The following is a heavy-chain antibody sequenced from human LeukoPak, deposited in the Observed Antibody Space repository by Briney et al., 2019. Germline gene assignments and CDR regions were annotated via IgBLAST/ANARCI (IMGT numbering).Heavy chain of an antibody. CDR2: ISSIRSYI. V-gene: IGHV3-21*01. D-gene: IGHD1-1*01. CDR1: GFTFSSYS. J-gene: IGHJ3*02. CDR3: ARGPQPGRSFDI. Sequence: PGGSLRLSCAASGFTFSSYSMNWGRQAPGKGVGWGSSISSIRSYIYYADSVKGRFTISRDNATKSPYLQRNSLRAEDTAVYYCARGPQPGRSFDIWGQGKMVTVSS.